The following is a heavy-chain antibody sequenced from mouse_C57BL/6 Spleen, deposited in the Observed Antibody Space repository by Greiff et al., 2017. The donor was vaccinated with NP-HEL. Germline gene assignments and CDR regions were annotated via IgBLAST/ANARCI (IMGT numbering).Heavy chain of an antibody. CDR1: GFSLTSYG. CDR3: ARESSYDGYYDYAMDY. Sequence: QVQLQQSGPGLVAPSQSLSITCTVSGFSLTSYGVHWVRQPPGKGLEWLVVIWSDGSTTYNSALKSRLSISKDNSKSQVFLKMNSLQTDDTAMYYCARESSYDGYYDYAMDYWGQGTSVTVSS. J-gene: IGHJ4*01. CDR2: IWSDGST. D-gene: IGHD2-3*01. V-gene: IGHV2-6*03.